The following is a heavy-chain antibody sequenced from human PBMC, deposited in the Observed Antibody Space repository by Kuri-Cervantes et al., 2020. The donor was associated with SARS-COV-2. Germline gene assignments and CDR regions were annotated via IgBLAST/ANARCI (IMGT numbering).Heavy chain of an antibody. V-gene: IGHV3-21*01. D-gene: IGHD2-15*01. CDR3: AKDQHGIVVVVAAIDY. CDR2: ITSGSTYI. J-gene: IGHJ4*02. Sequence: GESLKISCAASGFAFSDYTMNWVRQAPGKGLEWVSSITSGSTYIYYADSLKGRFTISRDNADDSLFLQMNGLSAEDTAVYFCAKDQHGIVVVVAAIDYWGQGTLVTVSS. CDR1: GFAFSDYT.